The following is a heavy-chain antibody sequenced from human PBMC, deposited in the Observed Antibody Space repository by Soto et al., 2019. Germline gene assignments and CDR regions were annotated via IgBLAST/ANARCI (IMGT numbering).Heavy chain of an antibody. Sequence: EVQLVESGGGLVQPGGSLRLSCAASGFTFSNYWMHWVRQAPGKGLVWVSRINGAGSGTDYADSVKGRITISRDNSKNTLYLQMDSLRAEDAAVYYCAKHRMPGTTGEFDDYWGQGTLVTVSS. CDR3: AKHRMPGTTGEFDDY. CDR2: INGAGSGT. J-gene: IGHJ4*02. CDR1: GFTFSNYW. V-gene: IGHV3-74*01. D-gene: IGHD3-10*01.